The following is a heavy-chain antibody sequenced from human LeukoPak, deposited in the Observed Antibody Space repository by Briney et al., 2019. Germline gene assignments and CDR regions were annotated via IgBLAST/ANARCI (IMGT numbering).Heavy chain of an antibody. CDR3: ARGSGVVPAAKVYWFDP. CDR2: IIPIFGTA. D-gene: IGHD2-2*01. CDR1: GYTFTGYY. J-gene: IGHJ5*02. V-gene: IGHV1-69*13. Sequence: ASVKVSCKASGYTFTGYYMHWVRQAPGQGLEWMGGIIPIFGTANYAQKFQGRVTITADESTSTAYMELSSLRSEDTAVYYCARGSGVVPAAKVYWFDPWGQGTLVTVSS.